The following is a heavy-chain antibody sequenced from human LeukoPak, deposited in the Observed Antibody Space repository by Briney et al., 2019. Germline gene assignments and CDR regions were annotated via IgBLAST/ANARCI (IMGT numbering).Heavy chain of an antibody. CDR3: ASGMIEFDY. CDR2: ISSSTYT. J-gene: IGHJ4*02. D-gene: IGHD3-22*01. V-gene: IGHV3-21*01. Sequence: GGSLRLSCAASGFTFSSYSMNWVRQAPGKGLEWVSSISSSTYTYYADSVKGRFTISRDNAKNSLYLQMNSLRVEDTAVYYCASGMIEFDYWGQGTLVTVSS. CDR1: GFTFSSYS.